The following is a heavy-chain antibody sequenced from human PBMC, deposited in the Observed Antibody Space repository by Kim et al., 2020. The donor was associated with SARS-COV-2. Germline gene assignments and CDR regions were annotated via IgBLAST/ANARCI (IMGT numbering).Heavy chain of an antibody. D-gene: IGHD6-19*01. J-gene: IGHJ6*02. CDR3: ARLGIAVAGTMGWGYYYGMDV. CDR2: IYYSGST. CDR1: GGSISSSSNY. V-gene: IGHV4-39*01. Sequence: SETLSLTCTVSGGSISSSSNYWGWIRQPPGKGLEWIGSIYYSGSTYYNPSLKSRVTISVDTSKNQFSLKLSSVTAADTAVYYCARLGIAVAGTMGWGYYYGMDVWGQGTTVTVSS.